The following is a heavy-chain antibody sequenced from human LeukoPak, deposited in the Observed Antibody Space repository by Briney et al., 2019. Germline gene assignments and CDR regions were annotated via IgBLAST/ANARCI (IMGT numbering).Heavy chain of an antibody. D-gene: IGHD1-14*01. CDR1: GFIFSKYG. CDR2: ISSDGSDK. CDR3: AKYKRREGYY. J-gene: IGHJ4*02. Sequence: GGSLRLSCAPSGFIFSKYGTRWVRQAPGKGLGWVAVISSDGSDKYYADSVKGRFTISRDNSKNTMYLQMNSLRAEDTAVYYCAKYKRREGYYWGQGNLVTVSS. V-gene: IGHV3-30*18.